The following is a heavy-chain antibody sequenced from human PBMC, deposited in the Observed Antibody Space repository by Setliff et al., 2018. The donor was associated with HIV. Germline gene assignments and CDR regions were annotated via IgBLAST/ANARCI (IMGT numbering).Heavy chain of an antibody. Sequence: PGASLKISCKGSGYSFTGYWIGWVRQMPGKGLEWMGIIYPSDSDTRYSPSFQGHVTISVDKSISTVYLQCSNLKSSDSAMYYCARQPTDASGYNNWFDSWGKGTRVSVSS. V-gene: IGHV5-51*01. J-gene: IGHJ5*01. CDR2: IYPSDSDT. CDR1: GYSFTGYW. D-gene: IGHD3-3*01. CDR3: ARQPTDASGYNNWFDS.